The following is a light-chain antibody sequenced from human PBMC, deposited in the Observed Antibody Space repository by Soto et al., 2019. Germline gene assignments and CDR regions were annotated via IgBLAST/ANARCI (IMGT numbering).Light chain of an antibody. CDR3: CSYAGSYTSYV. Sequence: QSALTQPLSLSGYPGQSVTISCTGTSSDVGGYNYVSWYQQHPGKAPKLMISDVSKRPSGVTDRFSGSTSGNTASLTISGLQADDEAYYYCCSYAGSYTSYVFGTGTKLTVL. CDR1: SSDVGGYNY. CDR2: DVS. J-gene: IGLJ1*01. V-gene: IGLV2-11*01.